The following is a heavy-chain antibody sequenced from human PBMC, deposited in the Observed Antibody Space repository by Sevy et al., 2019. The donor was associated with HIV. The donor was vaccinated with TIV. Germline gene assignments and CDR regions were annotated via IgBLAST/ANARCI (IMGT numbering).Heavy chain of an antibody. CDR3: ARDRRTLNYYGSSGYNYYFDY. J-gene: IGHJ4*02. V-gene: IGHV3-21*01. CDR2: ITDSSNYI. Sequence: GGSLRLSCAASGFTFSTYNMNWVRQAPGKGLEWVSSITDSSNYIYYADSVKGRFTISRDNAKNSLYLQMNSLRAEDTAVYFCARDRRTLNYYGSSGYNYYFDYWGQGTLVTVSS. CDR1: GFTFSTYN. D-gene: IGHD3-22*01.